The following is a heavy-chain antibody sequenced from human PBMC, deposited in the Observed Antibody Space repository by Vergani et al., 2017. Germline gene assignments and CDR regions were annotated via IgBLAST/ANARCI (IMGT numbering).Heavy chain of an antibody. CDR3: ANSVIAGNVGVAYFGMDV. CDR2: LYRGAFT. CDR1: GFTVSTDY. J-gene: IGHJ6*02. Sequence: EVQLVESGGGLVQPGGSLTLSCAASGFTVSTDYFSWVRQAPGKGLEWVSILYRGAFTSYTDSVKGRFTVSRDISKNSLFLQMNSLRPEDTAVYFCANSVIAGNVGVAYFGMDVWGRGTTVTVSS. V-gene: IGHV3-66*02. D-gene: IGHD2/OR15-2a*01.